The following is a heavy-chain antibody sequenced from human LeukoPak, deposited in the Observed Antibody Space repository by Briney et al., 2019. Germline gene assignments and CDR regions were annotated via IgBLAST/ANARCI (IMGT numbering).Heavy chain of an antibody. CDR3: ARRPSYDFWSGYYGVDGLDI. J-gene: IGHJ3*02. CDR2: IYPGDSET. D-gene: IGHD3-3*01. CDR1: GYSFTNNW. Sequence: GESLKISCKGSGYSFTNNWIGWVRQMPGKGLEWLGIIYPGDSETRYSPSFQGQVTISADKSISIAYLQWNSLRASDTAMYYCARRPSYDFWSGYYGVDGLDIWGQGTMVTVSS. V-gene: IGHV5-51*01.